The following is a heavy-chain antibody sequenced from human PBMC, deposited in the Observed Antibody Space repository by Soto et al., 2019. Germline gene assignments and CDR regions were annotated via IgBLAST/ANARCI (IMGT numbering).Heavy chain of an antibody. V-gene: IGHV3-74*01. CDR3: ARDYFGPGN. J-gene: IGHJ1*01. CDR2: INTDGSNT. D-gene: IGHD3-9*01. Sequence: GGSLRLSCAASGFTFRSFWMHWVRQAPGKGLMWVSLINTDGSNTTYADSVKGRFTISRDNAKNTLYLQMNSLRADDTAMYYCARDYFGPGNWGQGTLVTVSS. CDR1: GFTFRSFW.